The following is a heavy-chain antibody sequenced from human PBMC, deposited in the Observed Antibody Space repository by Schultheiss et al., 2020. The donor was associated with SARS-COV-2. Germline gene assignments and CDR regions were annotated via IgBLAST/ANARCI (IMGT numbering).Heavy chain of an antibody. CDR3: ARTTGYYYGMDV. D-gene: IGHD4-11*01. J-gene: IGHJ6*02. CDR2: ISSSSTI. Sequence: GGSLRLSCAASGFTFSDYYMNWVRQAPGKGLEWVSSISSSSTIYYADSVKGRFTISRDNAKNSLYLQMNSLRAEDTAVYYCARTTGYYYGMDVWGQGTTVTVAS. V-gene: IGHV3-69-1*01. CDR1: GFTFSDYY.